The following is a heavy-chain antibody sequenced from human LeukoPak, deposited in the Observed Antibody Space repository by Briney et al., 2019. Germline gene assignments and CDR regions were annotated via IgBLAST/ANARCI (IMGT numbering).Heavy chain of an antibody. J-gene: IGHJ4*02. CDR1: GFTFSTYA. CDR3: VRDYGTGWYVFDY. D-gene: IGHD6-19*01. CDR2: ISSSSTYI. Sequence: SGGSLRLSCAASGFTFSTYAMSWVRQVPGKGLEWVSSISSSSTYIYYADSVKGRFTISRDNAKISLFLQMNSLRAEDTAVYYCVRDYGTGWYVFDYWGQGTLVTVSS. V-gene: IGHV3-21*01.